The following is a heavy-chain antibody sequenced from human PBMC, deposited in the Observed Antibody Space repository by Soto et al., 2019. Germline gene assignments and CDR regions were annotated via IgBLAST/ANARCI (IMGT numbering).Heavy chain of an antibody. J-gene: IGHJ4*02. V-gene: IGHV3-74*01. D-gene: IGHD6-13*01. Sequence: EVQLVESGGGLVQPGGSLRLSCAASGFTFSSHWMHWVRQAPGKGLVWVSHIKTAGTITHYADSVKGRFTISRDNATNTLYLQMNSLRAEDTAVYFCARDLGYSNNFWGQGTLVTVSS. CDR1: GFTFSSHW. CDR3: ARDLGYSNNF. CDR2: IKTAGTIT.